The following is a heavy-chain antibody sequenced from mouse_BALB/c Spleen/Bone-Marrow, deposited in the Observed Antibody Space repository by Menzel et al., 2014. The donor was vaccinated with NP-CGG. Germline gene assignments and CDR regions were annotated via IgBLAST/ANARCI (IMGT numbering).Heavy chain of an antibody. CDR2: IYPGSGDT. D-gene: IGHD2-4*01. Sequence: EVKLVESGTILARPGASVKLSCKASGYTFTSSWMHWIKQRPGQGLEWIGAIYPGSGDTNYNQKFKAKAKLTAVTSTSTAYMELSTLTNEDSAVYYCTSRGITTGGFDDRGQGTTRTAS. J-gene: IGHJ2*01. V-gene: IGHV1-5*01. CDR1: GYTFTSSW. CDR3: TSRGITTGGFDD.